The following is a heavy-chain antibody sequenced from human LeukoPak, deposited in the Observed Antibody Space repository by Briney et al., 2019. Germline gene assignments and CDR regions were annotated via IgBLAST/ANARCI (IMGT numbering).Heavy chain of an antibody. CDR2: IYYSGST. D-gene: IGHD3-22*01. CDR3: ARHFTYYYDSSGYPRDAFDI. V-gene: IGHV4-59*08. Sequence: SETLSLTCTVSGGSISPYYWSWIRQSPGKGLAWIGYIYYSGSTNYNPSLKSRVTISVDMSKNQVSLKLSSVTAADTALYYCARHFTYYYDSSGYPRDAFDIWGQGTMVTVSS. CDR1: GGSISPYY. J-gene: IGHJ3*02.